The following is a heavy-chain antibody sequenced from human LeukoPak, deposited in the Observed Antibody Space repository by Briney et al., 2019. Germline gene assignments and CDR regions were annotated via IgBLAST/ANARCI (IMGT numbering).Heavy chain of an antibody. J-gene: IGHJ4*02. CDR1: GYTLTIYD. CDR2: INPNSGNT. V-gene: IGHV1-8*01. Sequence: AAVNVSSVASGYTLTIYDINWVRPATGQGLAWMGWINPNSGNTGYTQKFQGRVTMTRNTSKSTAYMELSSLRSEDTAVYYGARGGGEPTCGGQGTLVTVSA. D-gene: IGHD3-10*01. CDR3: ARGGGEPTC.